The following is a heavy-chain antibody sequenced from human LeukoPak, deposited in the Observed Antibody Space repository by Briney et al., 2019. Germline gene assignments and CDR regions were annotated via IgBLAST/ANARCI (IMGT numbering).Heavy chain of an antibody. V-gene: IGHV3-23*01. CDR2: LSDNGVTT. CDR1: GFTFSRNA. J-gene: IGHJ6*03. Sequence: GGSLRLSCAASGFTFSRNAMSWVRQAPGKGLEWVSGLSDNGVTTYYADSVKGRFTISRDNSKNTLYLQMSSLRAEDTAVYYCAKLPNNYYNYMYVWGKRTPRTVSS. CDR3: AKLPNNYYNYMYV.